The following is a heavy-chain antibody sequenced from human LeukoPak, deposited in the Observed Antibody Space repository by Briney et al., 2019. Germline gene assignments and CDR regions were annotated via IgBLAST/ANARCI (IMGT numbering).Heavy chain of an antibody. D-gene: IGHD5-24*01. J-gene: IGHJ4*02. Sequence: SETLSLTCTVSGGSISRYYWSWIRQPPGKGLEWIGYIYYSGSTNYSPSLKSRVTISVDTSKNQFSLKLSSVTAAGTAVYYCARGDGYIYYWGQGTLVTVSS. CDR2: IYYSGST. V-gene: IGHV4-59*01. CDR3: ARGDGYIYY. CDR1: GGSISRYY.